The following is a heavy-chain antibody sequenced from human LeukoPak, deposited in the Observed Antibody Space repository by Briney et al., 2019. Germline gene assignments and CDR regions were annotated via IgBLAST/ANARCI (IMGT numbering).Heavy chain of an antibody. D-gene: IGHD3-10*01. J-gene: IGHJ4*02. CDR1: GRSISIYY. Sequence: SETLSLTCGVSGRSISIYYGVWLRQPTGRGREWIGCIYHSGSTNYNPSLKSRVTISVDTSKNQFSLKLSSVTAADTAVYYCARGTYYYGSGSYLFDYWGQGTLVTVSS. CDR3: ARGTYYYGSGSYLFDY. V-gene: IGHV4-59*08. CDR2: IYHSGST.